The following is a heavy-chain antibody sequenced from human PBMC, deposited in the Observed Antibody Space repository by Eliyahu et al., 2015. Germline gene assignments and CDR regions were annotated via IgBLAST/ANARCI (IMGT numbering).Heavy chain of an antibody. V-gene: IGHV3-30-3*01. CDR1: GFTXXXYA. J-gene: IGHJ4*02. Sequence: QVQLVESGGGVVQPGRSLRLSCAAXGFTXXXYAVHWVRQAPGKGLXWVAVISYDGSNKYYADSVKGRFTXSRDNSKNTLYLQMNSLRAEDTALYYCARCRVATTKIYYFDYWGQGTLVTVSS. D-gene: IGHD5-12*01. CDR3: ARCRVATTKIYYFDY. CDR2: ISYDGSNK.